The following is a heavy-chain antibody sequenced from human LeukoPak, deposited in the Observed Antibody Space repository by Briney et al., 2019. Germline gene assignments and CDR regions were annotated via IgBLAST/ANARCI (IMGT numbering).Heavy chain of an antibody. J-gene: IGHJ6*03. V-gene: IGHV4-61*01. CDR3: ARGGCGGDCYYYYMDV. D-gene: IGHD2-21*01. CDR2: IYYSGTT. CDR1: GYSISSGYY. Sequence: PSETLSLTCSVTGYSISSGYYWSWIRQPPGKGLEWIGYIYYSGTTNYNPSLKSRVTMSVDTSKNQFSLKLTSVTAADTAVYYCARGGCGGDCYYYYMDVWGKGTTVTV.